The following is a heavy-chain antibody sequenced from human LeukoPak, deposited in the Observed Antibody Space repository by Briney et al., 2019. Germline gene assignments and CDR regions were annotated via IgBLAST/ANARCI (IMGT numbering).Heavy chain of an antibody. CDR1: EFTFSNYW. CDR2: IKQDGTEK. V-gene: IGHV3-7*01. CDR3: AREENYDFWSGYFYYYGMDV. J-gene: IGHJ6*02. Sequence: GGSLRLSCVASEFTFSNYWMSWVRQAPGKGLEWVANIKQDGTEKYYVDSVKGRFTISRDNAKNSLYLQMNSLRAEETAVYYCAREENYDFWSGYFYYYGMDVWGQGTTVTVSS. D-gene: IGHD3-3*01.